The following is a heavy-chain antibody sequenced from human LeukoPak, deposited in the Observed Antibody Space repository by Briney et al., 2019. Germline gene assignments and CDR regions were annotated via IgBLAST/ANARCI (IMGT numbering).Heavy chain of an antibody. CDR1: GGSIGSSSYY. CDR2: IYYSGST. J-gene: IGHJ5*02. CDR3: AGHRYYYGSGSYP. D-gene: IGHD3-10*01. V-gene: IGHV4-61*05. Sequence: SETLSLTCSVSGGSIGSSSYYFGWIRQPPGKGLEWIGYIYYSGSTNYNPSLKSRVTISVDTSKNQFSLKLSSVTAADTAVYYCAGHRYYYGSGSYPWGQGTLVTVSS.